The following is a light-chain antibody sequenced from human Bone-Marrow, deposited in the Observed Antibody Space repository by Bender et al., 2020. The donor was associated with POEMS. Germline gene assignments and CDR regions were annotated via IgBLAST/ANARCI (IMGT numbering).Light chain of an antibody. CDR1: AVAKQY. CDR2: KDN. J-gene: IGLJ1*01. V-gene: IGLV3-25*03. CDR3: QSADRSGTYV. Sequence: SYDLTQPPSVSVSPGQTARITCSGDAVAKQYIYWYQQKSGQAPVLVIYKDNERSSGIPERFSGSSSGTTVTLTIAGVQAEDEADYYCQSADRSGTYVFGTGTKVTVV.